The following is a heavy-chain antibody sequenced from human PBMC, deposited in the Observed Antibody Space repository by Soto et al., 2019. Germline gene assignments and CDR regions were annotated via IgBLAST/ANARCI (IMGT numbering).Heavy chain of an antibody. CDR3: AKKNPRSDSKKAWLDP. CDR2: IIPILGST. D-gene: IGHD6-25*01. J-gene: IGHJ5*02. Sequence: QVQLLQSGAELREPGSSVRVSCTPSGGTFVSSAFAWVRQAPGGKIEWMGGIIPILGSTKYAEKFLGRLTIRADDSSRTAYLELSSLTFDDTAVYCCAKKNPRSDSKKAWLDPWGQGTLVTVST. V-gene: IGHV1-69*01. CDR1: GGTFVSSA.